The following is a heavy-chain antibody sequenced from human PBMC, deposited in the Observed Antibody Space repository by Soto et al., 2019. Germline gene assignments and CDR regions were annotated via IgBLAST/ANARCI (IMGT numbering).Heavy chain of an antibody. J-gene: IGHJ4*02. CDR1: EITFSSSW. CDR2: ISIGGSET. D-gene: IGHD5-12*01. Sequence: GGSVRLAGETSEITFSSSWSRWVRQAPGKGLVGVSRISIGGSETYYADSAKGRFTISRDNARKTMYLQMDSLRAEDKAVYFCVRGYTGYGNFDYWGQGTLVTVST. CDR3: VRGYTGYGNFDY. V-gene: IGHV3-74*01.